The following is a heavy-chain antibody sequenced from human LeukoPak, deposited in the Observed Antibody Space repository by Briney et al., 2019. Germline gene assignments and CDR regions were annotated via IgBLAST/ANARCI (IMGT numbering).Heavy chain of an antibody. CDR1: EFDFSTHA. V-gene: IGHV3-64D*06. CDR3: VLDMGDSSGYFDY. J-gene: IGHJ4*02. D-gene: IGHD3-22*01. CDR2: ISISGTKT. Sequence: PGGSLRLSCAASEFDFSTHAMTWVRQAPGKGLEWVSAISISGTKTYYADSVKGRFTISRDNSKNTLYLQMSSLRAEDTAVYYCVLDMGDSSGYFDYWGQGTLVTVSS.